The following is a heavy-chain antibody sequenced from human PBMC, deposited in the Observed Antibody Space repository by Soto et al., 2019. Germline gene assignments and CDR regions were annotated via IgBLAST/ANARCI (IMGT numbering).Heavy chain of an antibody. CDR2: ISAYNGNT. CDR3: ARRYYRVGDFDY. Sequence: QVQLVQSGAEVKKPGASVKVSCKASGYTFTSYGISWVRQAPGQGLEWMGWISAYNGNTNYAQKLQGRVTMTTDTSPSTAYMEPRSLRSDATAVYYCARRYYRVGDFDYWGQGTLVTVSS. CDR1: GYTFTSYG. D-gene: IGHD1-26*01. J-gene: IGHJ4*02. V-gene: IGHV1-18*01.